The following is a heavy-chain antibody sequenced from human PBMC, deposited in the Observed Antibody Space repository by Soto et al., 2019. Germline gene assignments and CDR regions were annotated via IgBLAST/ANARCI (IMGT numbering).Heavy chain of an antibody. J-gene: IGHJ6*02. CDR3: ARTHPTFYDFWSGYSYYYGMDV. Sequence: LSLTCAVYGGSFSGYYWSWIRQPPGKGLEWIGEINHSGSTNYNPSLKSRVTISVDTSKNQFSLKLSSVTAADTAVYYCARTHPTFYDFWSGYSYYYGMDVWGQGTTVTVSS. V-gene: IGHV4-34*01. CDR2: INHSGST. CDR1: GGSFSGYY. D-gene: IGHD3-3*01.